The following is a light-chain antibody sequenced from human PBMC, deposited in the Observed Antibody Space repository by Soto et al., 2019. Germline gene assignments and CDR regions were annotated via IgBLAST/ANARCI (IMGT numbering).Light chain of an antibody. CDR1: SGDIGSYNR. CDR2: EVT. J-gene: IGLJ1*01. CDR3: RSYPNINTRACV. V-gene: IGLV2-14*01. Sequence: QSALTQPASVSGSPGQSITISCTGTSGDIGSYNRVSWYQQHPGKAPKLIIYEVTDRPSGVSNRFSGSKSGNTASLTISGLQAEDEAEYYCRSYPNINTRACVFGTGTKVTVL.